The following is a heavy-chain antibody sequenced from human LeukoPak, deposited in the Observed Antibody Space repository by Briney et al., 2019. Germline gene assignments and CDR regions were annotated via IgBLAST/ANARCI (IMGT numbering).Heavy chain of an antibody. CDR1: GFTFSSYT. CDR3: AKVSSPFDDYGDHFDY. D-gene: IGHD4-17*01. J-gene: IGHJ4*02. CDR2: ISFHGTDT. Sequence: GGSLRLSCAASGFTFSSYTMSWVRQAPGKGLEWVAVISFHGTDTFYADSVKGRFTISRDNSKNTLYLQMSSLRGDDTAVYYCAKVSSPFDDYGDHFDYWGRGTLVTVSS. V-gene: IGHV3-30*04.